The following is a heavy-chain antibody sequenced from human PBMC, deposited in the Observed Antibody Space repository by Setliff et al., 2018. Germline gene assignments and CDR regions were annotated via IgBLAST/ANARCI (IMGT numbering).Heavy chain of an antibody. Sequence: KASETLSLTCTVSGGSISSGDYYWSWIRQPPGKGLEWIGYIYYSGSTYYNPSLKSRVTISVDTSKNQFSLKLSSVTAADTAVYYCARDRTDSSGHVDYWGQGTLVTVSS. CDR2: IYYSGST. CDR3: ARDRTDSSGHVDY. V-gene: IGHV4-30-4*08. CDR1: GGSISSGDYY. J-gene: IGHJ4*02. D-gene: IGHD3-22*01.